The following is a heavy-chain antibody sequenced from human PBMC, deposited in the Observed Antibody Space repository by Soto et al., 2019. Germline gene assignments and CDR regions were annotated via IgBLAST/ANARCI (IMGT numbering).Heavy chain of an antibody. CDR2: ISYDGSNK. CDR1: GFTFSSYA. J-gene: IGHJ3*02. CDR3: ARDSYDSSGYYNAFDI. D-gene: IGHD3-22*01. V-gene: IGHV3-30-3*01. Sequence: GGSLRLSCAASGFTFSSYAMHWVRQAPGKGLEWVAVISYDGSNKYYADSVKGRFTISRDNSKNTLYLQMNSLRAEDTAVYYCARDSYDSSGYYNAFDIWGQGTMVTVSS.